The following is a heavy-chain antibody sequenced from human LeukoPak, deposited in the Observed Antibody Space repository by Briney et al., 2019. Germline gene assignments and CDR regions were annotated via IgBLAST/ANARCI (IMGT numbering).Heavy chain of an antibody. CDR1: GGSINSGSHY. D-gene: IGHD3-10*01. V-gene: IGHV4-39*01. CDR3: ARQVYYGSGSYWVDY. Sequence: SETLSLTCTVSGGSINSGSHYWGWLRQPPGKGLEWIGSIHHSGSTYYNPSLKSRVTISVDTSKNQFSLKLSSVTAADTAVYYCARQVYYGSGSYWVDYWGQGTLVTVSS. CDR2: IHHSGST. J-gene: IGHJ4*02.